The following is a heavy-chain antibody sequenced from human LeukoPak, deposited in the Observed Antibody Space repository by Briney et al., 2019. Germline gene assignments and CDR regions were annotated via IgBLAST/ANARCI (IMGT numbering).Heavy chain of an antibody. CDR2: IYYSGST. V-gene: IGHV4-59*12. CDR1: GGSISSYY. J-gene: IGHJ5*02. D-gene: IGHD2-2*01. CDR3: ARGPWGCSSTSCSLGWFDP. Sequence: PSETLSLTCTVSGGSISSYYWSWIRQPPGKGLEWIGYIYYSGSTNYNPSLKSRVTISVDTSKNQFSLKLSSVTAADTAVYYCARGPWGCSSTSCSLGWFDPWGQGTLVTVSS.